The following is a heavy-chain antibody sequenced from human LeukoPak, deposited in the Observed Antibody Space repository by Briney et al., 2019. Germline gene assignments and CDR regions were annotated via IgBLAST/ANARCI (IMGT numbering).Heavy chain of an antibody. J-gene: IGHJ6*03. CDR3: ARSAWNEMVGDYMDV. CDR2: MNPNSGNT. Sequence: ASVKVSCKASGYTFTSYDINWVRQATGQGLEWMGWMNPNSGNTGYAQKFQGRVTMTRNTSISTAYMELSSLRSEDTAVYYCARSAWNEMVGDYMDVWGKGTTVTISS. V-gene: IGHV1-8*01. D-gene: IGHD1-1*01. CDR1: GYTFTSYD.